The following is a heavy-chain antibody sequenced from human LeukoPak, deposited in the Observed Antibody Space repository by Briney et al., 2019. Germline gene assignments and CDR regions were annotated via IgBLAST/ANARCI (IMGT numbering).Heavy chain of an antibody. CDR3: ARHLVPYSSSWYFDY. CDR1: GGSISSYY. CDR2: IYTSGST. V-gene: IGHV4-4*09. D-gene: IGHD6-13*01. J-gene: IGHJ4*02. Sequence: SETLSLTCTVSGGSISSYYWSWIRQPPGRGLEWIGYIYTSGSTNYNPSLKSRVTISVDTSKNQFSLKLSSVTAADTAVYYCARHLVPYSSSWYFDYWGQGTLVTVSS.